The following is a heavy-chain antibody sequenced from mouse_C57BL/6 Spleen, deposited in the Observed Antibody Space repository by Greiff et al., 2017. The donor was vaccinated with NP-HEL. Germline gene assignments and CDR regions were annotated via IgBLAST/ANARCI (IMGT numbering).Heavy chain of an antibody. CDR2: IYPGSGNT. CDR3: ARSASNYGFDY. Sequence: VKVVESGPELVKPGASVKISCKASGYSLTSYYIHWVKQRPGQGLEWIGWIYPGSGNTKYNEKFKGKATLTADTSSSTAYMQLSSLTSEDSAVYYCARSASNYGFDYWGKGTTLTVSS. J-gene: IGHJ2*01. V-gene: IGHV1-66*01. D-gene: IGHD2-5*01. CDR1: GYSLTSYY.